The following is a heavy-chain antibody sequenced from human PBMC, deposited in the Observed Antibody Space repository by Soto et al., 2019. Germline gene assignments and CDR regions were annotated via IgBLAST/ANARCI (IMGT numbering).Heavy chain of an antibody. V-gene: IGHV1-69*06. CDR1: GDTFTKYA. D-gene: IGHD2-15*01. Sequence: QVQLVQSGAEVKKPGSSVKVSCKASGDTFTKYAISWVRQAPGQGLEWMGGIIPFYGTAHYAEKFQDRVTIIADTSTRTADMEVSSLRPEDTAVYYCARDLGGCSAGSCRYNWLDSWGQGTLVTVSS. J-gene: IGHJ5*01. CDR3: ARDLGGCSAGSCRYNWLDS. CDR2: IIPFYGTA.